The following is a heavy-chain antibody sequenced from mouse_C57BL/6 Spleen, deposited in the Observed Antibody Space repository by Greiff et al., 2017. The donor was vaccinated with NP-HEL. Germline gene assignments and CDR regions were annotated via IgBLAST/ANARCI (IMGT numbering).Heavy chain of an antibody. Sequence: EVKLMESGGDLVKPGGSLKLSCAASGFTFSSYGMSWVRQTPDKRLEWVATIRSGGSYTYYPDSVKGRFTISRDNAKNTLYLQMSSLKSEDTAMYYCARQVTTVVATNAMDYWGQGTSVTVSS. CDR2: IRSGGSYT. CDR1: GFTFSSYG. J-gene: IGHJ4*01. D-gene: IGHD1-1*01. V-gene: IGHV5-6*01. CDR3: ARQVTTVVATNAMDY.